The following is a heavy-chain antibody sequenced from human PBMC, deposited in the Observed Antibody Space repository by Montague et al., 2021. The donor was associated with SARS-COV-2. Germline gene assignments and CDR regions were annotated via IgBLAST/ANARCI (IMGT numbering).Heavy chain of an antibody. V-gene: IGHV3-23*01. CDR1: GFTFNSYA. Sequence: SLRLSCAASGFTFNSYAMSWVRQAPGKGLEWVSAISSSGGSTYYADSVKGRFTISRDNSKNTLYLQMNSLRAEDTAVYYCRVGNYYDSISDYWGQGTLVTVSS. CDR2: ISSSGGST. D-gene: IGHD3-22*01. CDR3: RVGNYYDSISDY. J-gene: IGHJ4*02.